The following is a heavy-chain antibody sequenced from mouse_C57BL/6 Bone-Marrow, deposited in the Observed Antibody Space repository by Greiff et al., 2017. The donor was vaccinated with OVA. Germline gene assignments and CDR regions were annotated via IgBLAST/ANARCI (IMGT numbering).Heavy chain of an antibody. CDR2: SRNKANDYTT. CDR3: ARDAYDFYAMDY. J-gene: IGHJ4*01. V-gene: IGHV7-1*01. CDR1: GFTFSDFY. D-gene: IGHD1-1*02. Sequence: EVKVVESGGGLVQSGRSLRLSCATSGFTFSDFYMEWVRQAPGTGLEWIAASRNKANDYTTEYSASVKGRFIVSRDTSQSILDLQMNALRAEDTAIYYCARDAYDFYAMDYWGQGTSVTVSS.